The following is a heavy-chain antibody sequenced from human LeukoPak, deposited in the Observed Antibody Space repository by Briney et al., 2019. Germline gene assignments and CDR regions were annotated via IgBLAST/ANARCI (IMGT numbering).Heavy chain of an antibody. CDR2: IIPIFGTA. Sequence: GSSVKVSCKASGGTFSSYAISWVRQAPGQGLEWMGGIIPIFGTANYAQKFQGRVTITTDESTSTAYMELSSLRSGDKAVYYCARAGDYGDYVFQHWGQGTLVTVSS. CDR3: ARAGDYGDYVFQH. D-gene: IGHD4-17*01. CDR1: GGTFSSYA. V-gene: IGHV1-69*05. J-gene: IGHJ1*01.